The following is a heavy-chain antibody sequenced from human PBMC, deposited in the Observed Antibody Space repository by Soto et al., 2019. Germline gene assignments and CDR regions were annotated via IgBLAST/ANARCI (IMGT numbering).Heavy chain of an antibody. CDR1: GFTFSSYG. CDR3: ARDHPWGLNWNLDY. CDR2: MWFDGSYK. Sequence: QVQLVESGGGVVQPGRSLRLSCAASGFTFSSYGMHWVRQAPGKGLEWVAAMWFDGSYKFYADSVKGRFTISRDNSENTLHLQMNSLRAEDTAMYYCARDHPWGLNWNLDYWGQGALVTVSS. V-gene: IGHV3-33*01. D-gene: IGHD1-20*01. J-gene: IGHJ4*02.